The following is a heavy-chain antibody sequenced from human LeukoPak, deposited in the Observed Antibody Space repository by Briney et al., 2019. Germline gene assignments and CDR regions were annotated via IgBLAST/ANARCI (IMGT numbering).Heavy chain of an antibody. J-gene: IGHJ5*02. Sequence: SETLSLTCTVSGGSISSYYWSWIRQPPGKGPEWIGYIYYSGSTNYNPSLKSRVTISVDTSKNQFSLKLSSVTAADTAVYYCARSSTSSVRYNWFDPWGQGTLVTVSS. CDR3: ARSSTSSVRYNWFDP. CDR2: IYYSGST. D-gene: IGHD2-2*01. V-gene: IGHV4-59*08. CDR1: GGSISSYY.